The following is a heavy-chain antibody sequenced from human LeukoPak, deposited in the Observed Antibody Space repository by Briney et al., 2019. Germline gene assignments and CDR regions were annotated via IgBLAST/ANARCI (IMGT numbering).Heavy chain of an antibody. CDR3: ARETTMILDY. Sequence: GSLRLSCAASGFTFSSYEMNGVRQPPGKGLEGIGRIYYSGSTYYNPSLRSRLTISVDTSKNQFYLKLSSVTAADTAVYYCARETTMILDYWGQGTLVTVSS. CDR1: GFTFSSYE. J-gene: IGHJ4*02. D-gene: IGHD3-22*01. CDR2: IYYSGST. V-gene: IGHV4-39*07.